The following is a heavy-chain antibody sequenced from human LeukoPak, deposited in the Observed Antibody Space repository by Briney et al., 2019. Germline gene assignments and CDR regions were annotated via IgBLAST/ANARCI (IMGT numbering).Heavy chain of an antibody. CDR1: GFTFSDYG. J-gene: IGHJ4*02. Sequence: GGSLTLSCAASGFTFSDYGMNWVRQAPGKGLEWVSSISTSSSYIYYADSVRGRFTISRDNAKNSLYLQMNSLRAEDTAVYYCASGVRDWELQVYWDQGTLVTVSS. CDR2: ISTSSSYI. CDR3: ASGVRDWELQVY. V-gene: IGHV3-21*01. D-gene: IGHD1-26*01.